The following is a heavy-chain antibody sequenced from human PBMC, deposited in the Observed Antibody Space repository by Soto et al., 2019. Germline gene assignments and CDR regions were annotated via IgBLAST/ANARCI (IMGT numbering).Heavy chain of an antibody. V-gene: IGHV4-59*04. CDR1: GDSIQKYW. J-gene: IGHJ4*02. CDR2: FYHRGDT. D-gene: IGHD3-16*01. CDR3: AYLRGFTGYPGD. Sequence: PSETLSLTCSVSGDSIQKYWWSWIRQPPGKALEWIGYFYHRGDTDYNPSLKSRLTISVDKSKNEFYLKMRSVTAADTAVYYCAYLRGFTGYPGDWGQGTLVTVSS.